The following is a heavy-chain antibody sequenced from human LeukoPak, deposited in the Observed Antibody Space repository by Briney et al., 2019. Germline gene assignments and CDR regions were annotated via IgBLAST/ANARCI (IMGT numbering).Heavy chain of an antibody. CDR1: GGSFSGYY. J-gene: IGHJ6*03. D-gene: IGHD2-2*01. V-gene: IGHV4-34*01. CDR3: ARGVVVVPAAQHGWPYYYYYMDV. Sequence: SETLSLTCAVYGGSFSGYYWSWIRQPPGKGLEWIGEINHSGSTHYNPSLKSRVTISVDTSKNQFSLKLSSVTAADTAVYYRARGVVVVPAAQHGWPYYYYYMDVWGKGTTVTVSS. CDR2: INHSGST.